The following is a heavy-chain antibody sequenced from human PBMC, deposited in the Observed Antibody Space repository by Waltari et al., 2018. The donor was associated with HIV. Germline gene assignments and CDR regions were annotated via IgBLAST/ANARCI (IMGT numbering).Heavy chain of an antibody. CDR1: GDSISSSTYY. V-gene: IGHV4-39*02. CDR3: AREWRATSWYQGGFDY. J-gene: IGHJ4*02. Sequence: QLQLQESGPGLVKPSETLSLTCTVSGDSISSSTYYWGWVRQPPGKGLEWIGSVHHSGSTFYNPSLKIRVTISVDTSNNQFSLKLTSVTAADTAVFYCAREWRATSWYQGGFDYWGQGTLVTVSS. D-gene: IGHD1-20*01. CDR2: VHHSGST.